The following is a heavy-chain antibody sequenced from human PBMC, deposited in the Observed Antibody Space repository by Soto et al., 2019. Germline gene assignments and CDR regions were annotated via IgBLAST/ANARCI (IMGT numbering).Heavy chain of an antibody. D-gene: IGHD4-17*01. J-gene: IGHJ4*02. CDR3: AKTGRDYSDSRDDY. CDR1: GFTFSSYA. Sequence: QVQLVESGGGVVQPGRSLRLSCVVSGFTFSSYAMHWVRQAPGKGLEWVALISYDGTTKYYADSVKGRFTISRDNSKNTLYVHMDSLRPEDTAVYYCAKTGRDYSDSRDDYWGQGTRVTVSS. CDR2: ISYDGTTK. V-gene: IGHV3-30*18.